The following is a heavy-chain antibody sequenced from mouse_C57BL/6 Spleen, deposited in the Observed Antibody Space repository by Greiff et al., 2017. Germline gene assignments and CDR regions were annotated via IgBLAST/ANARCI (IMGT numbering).Heavy chain of an antibody. D-gene: IGHD3-2*02. Sequence: QVQLQQPGAELVMPGASVKLSCKASGYTFTSYWMHWVKQRPGQGLEWIGEIDPSDSYTNYNQKFKGKSTLTVDKSSSTAYMQLSSLTSEDSAVYYCARGSGYYIDYWGQGTPLTVSS. V-gene: IGHV1-69*01. CDR2: IDPSDSYT. CDR1: GYTFTSYW. J-gene: IGHJ2*01. CDR3: ARGSGYYIDY.